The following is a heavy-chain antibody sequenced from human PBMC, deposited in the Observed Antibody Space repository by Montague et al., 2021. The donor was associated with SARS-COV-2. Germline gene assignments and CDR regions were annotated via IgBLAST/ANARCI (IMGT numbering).Heavy chain of an antibody. CDR3: ARVRGLTIFGVVGPFDY. CDR2: IYYSGST. D-gene: IGHD3-3*01. V-gene: IGHV4-31*03. Sequence: TLSLTCTVSGGSISSGGYYWSWIRQHPGKGLEWIGYIYYSGSTYHNPSLKSRVTIPVDTSKNQFSLKLSSVTAADMAVYYCARVRGLTIFGVVGPFDYWGQGTLVTVSS. J-gene: IGHJ4*02. CDR1: GGSISSGGYY.